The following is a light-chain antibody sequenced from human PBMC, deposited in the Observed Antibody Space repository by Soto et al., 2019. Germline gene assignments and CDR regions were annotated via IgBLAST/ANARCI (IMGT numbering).Light chain of an antibody. CDR1: SGSVSISYH. CDR2: NTN. J-gene: IGLJ3*02. CDR3: VLYMGSGAWV. Sequence: QTVVTQEPAFSVSPGRTVTLTCGLRSGSVSISYHPSWYQQTPGQAPRTLIYNTNTRSSGVPDRFSGSILGNKAALTITGAXXXXXSXYYCVLYMGSGAWVFGGGTKLTVL. V-gene: IGLV8-61*01.